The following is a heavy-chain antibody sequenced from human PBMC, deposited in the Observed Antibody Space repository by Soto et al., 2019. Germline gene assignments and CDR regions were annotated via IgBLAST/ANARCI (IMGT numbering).Heavy chain of an antibody. CDR1: GYSISSSNW. V-gene: IGHV4-28*01. J-gene: IGHJ3*02. CDR2: IYYSGST. D-gene: IGHD3-9*01. Sequence: QVQLQESGPGLVKPSDTLSLTCAVSGYSISSSNWWGWIRQPPGKGLAWIGYIYYSGSTYYNPSLKSRVTMSVDTSKNQFSLKLSSVTAVDTAVYYCARTPPYYDILAGGKNAFDIWGQGTMVTVSS. CDR3: ARTPPYYDILAGGKNAFDI.